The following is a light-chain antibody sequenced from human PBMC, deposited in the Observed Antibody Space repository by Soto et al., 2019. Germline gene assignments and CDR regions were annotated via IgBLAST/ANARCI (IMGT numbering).Light chain of an antibody. CDR2: AVS. CDR3: QQYGGSPT. J-gene: IGKJ5*01. CDR1: QSVRSNY. V-gene: IGKV3-20*01. Sequence: EIVLTQSPGTLSLSPGERATLSCRASQSVRSNYLAWYQHRPGQAHRLLIYAVSSRATGIPDRFSGSGSATDFTLTLSRLEPEDFAVYYCQQYGGSPTFGQGTRLEIK.